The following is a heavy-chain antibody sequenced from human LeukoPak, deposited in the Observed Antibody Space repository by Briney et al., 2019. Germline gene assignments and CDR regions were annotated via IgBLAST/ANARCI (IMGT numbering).Heavy chain of an antibody. D-gene: IGHD5-12*01. CDR1: GYTFTGYY. J-gene: IGHJ4*02. V-gene: IGHV1-2*02. Sequence: ASVKVSCKASGYTFTGYYVHWVRQAPGQGLEWMGWINPNSGGTSYAQKFQGRVTMTRDTSTSTVYMELSSLRSEDTAVYYCARDADGGYVRPLRYWGQGTLVTVSS. CDR2: INPNSGGT. CDR3: ARDADGGYVRPLRY.